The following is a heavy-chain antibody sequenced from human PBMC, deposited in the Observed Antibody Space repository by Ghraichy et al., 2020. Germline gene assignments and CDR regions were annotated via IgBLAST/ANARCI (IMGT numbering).Heavy chain of an antibody. CDR1: GFTVSGTY. CDR3: ARAITRGANFDY. D-gene: IGHD1-14*01. J-gene: IGHJ4*02. V-gene: IGHV3-53*01. CDR2: IYSNGNT. Sequence: GGSLRLSCAASGFTVSGTYMSWVRQAPGRGLEWVSMIYSNGNTFYADSVRGRFTISRDNSKNTLYLQMNSLGAEDSAIYYCARAITRGANFDYWGQGTLVTVSS.